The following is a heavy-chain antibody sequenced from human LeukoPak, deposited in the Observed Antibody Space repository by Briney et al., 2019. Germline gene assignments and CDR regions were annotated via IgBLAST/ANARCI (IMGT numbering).Heavy chain of an antibody. CDR2: ISSSSSYT. J-gene: IGHJ6*02. Sequence: GGSLRLSCAASGFTFSDYYMSWIRQAPGKGLEWVSYISSSSSYTNYADSVKGRFTISRDNSKNTLYLQMNSLRAEDTAVYYCARVQNTFPYYYGMDVWGQGTTVTVSS. CDR3: ARVQNTFPYYYGMDV. CDR1: GFTFSDYY. D-gene: IGHD2/OR15-2a*01. V-gene: IGHV3-11*06.